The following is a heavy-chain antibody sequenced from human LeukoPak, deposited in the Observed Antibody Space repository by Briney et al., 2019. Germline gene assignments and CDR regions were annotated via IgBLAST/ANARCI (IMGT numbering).Heavy chain of an antibody. CDR1: GFTFSSYG. V-gene: IGHV3-30*18. Sequence: GGSLRLSCAASGFTFSSYGMHWVRQAPGKGLEWVAVISYDGSNKYYADSVKGRFTISRDNSKNTLYLQMNSLRAEDTAVYYCAKVGVDGYSSRNHYYYYGMDVWGKGTTVTVSS. D-gene: IGHD6-13*01. CDR2: ISYDGSNK. CDR3: AKVGVDGYSSRNHYYYYGMDV. J-gene: IGHJ6*04.